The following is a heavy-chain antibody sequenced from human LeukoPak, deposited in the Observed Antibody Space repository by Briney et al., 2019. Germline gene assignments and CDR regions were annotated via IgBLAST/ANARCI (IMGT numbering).Heavy chain of an antibody. CDR1: GFTVSSNY. CDR2: IYGGVST. D-gene: IGHD6-13*01. CDR3: ARSDGIAAAGPFDY. J-gene: IGHJ4*02. Sequence: PGGSLRLSCAASGFTVSSNYMSWVRQAPGKGLEWVSVIYGGVSTSYADSVKGRFTISRDNSKNTLYLQMNSLRAEDTAVYYCARSDGIAAAGPFDYWGQGTLVTVSS. V-gene: IGHV3-53*01.